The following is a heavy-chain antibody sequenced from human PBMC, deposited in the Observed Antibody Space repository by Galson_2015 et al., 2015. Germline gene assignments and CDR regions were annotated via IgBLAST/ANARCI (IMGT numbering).Heavy chain of an antibody. CDR2: ISDNGRKK. V-gene: IGHV3-30*18. CDR1: GFIFGGSG. Sequence: SLRLSCAASGFIFGGSGMHWVRQAPGKGLEWLAGISDNGRKKYYAESVKGRFTISRDDSKKTVFLQANSLRPEDSALYYCAKQYEDWILGFDLWGQGTLVTVSS. CDR3: AKQYEDWILGFDL. D-gene: IGHD3/OR15-3a*01. J-gene: IGHJ4*02.